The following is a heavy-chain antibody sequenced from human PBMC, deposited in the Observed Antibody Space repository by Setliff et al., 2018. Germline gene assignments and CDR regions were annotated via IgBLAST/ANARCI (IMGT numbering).Heavy chain of an antibody. J-gene: IGHJ6*03. Sequence: ASVKVSCKASGYTFTTYTMNWVRQAPGQGLEWVGWINTNTGNPTYAQGFAGRFVFSLDTSVSTAYLQISSLKAEDTVVYYCARGGDIITIFGVVTPDYYYYMDVWGTGTTVTVSS. D-gene: IGHD3-3*01. CDR1: GYTFTTYT. V-gene: IGHV7-4-1*02. CDR3: ARGGDIITIFGVVTPDYYYYMDV. CDR2: INTNTGNP.